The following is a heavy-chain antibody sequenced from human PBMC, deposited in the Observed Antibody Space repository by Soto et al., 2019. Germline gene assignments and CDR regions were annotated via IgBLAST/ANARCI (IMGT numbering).Heavy chain of an antibody. J-gene: IGHJ6*02. CDR2: IRSKAYGGTT. D-gene: IGHD1-26*01. Sequence: KSGGSLRLSCTASGFTFGDCAMSWLRQAPGKGLEWVGFIRSKAYGGTTEYAASVKGRFTISRDDSKSIAYLQMNSLKTEDAAVYYCTRDRNSGSYEDYYYYYGMDVWGQGTTVTVSS. V-gene: IGHV3-49*05. CDR3: TRDRNSGSYEDYYYYYGMDV. CDR1: GFTFGDCA.